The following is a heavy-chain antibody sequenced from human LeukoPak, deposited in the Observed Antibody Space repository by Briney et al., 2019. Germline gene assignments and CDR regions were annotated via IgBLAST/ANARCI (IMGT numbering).Heavy chain of an antibody. D-gene: IGHD3-16*01. J-gene: IGHJ3*02. CDR3: AKDRGEWRELFDAFDI. V-gene: IGHV3-30*02. CDR2: IRYDGSNK. Sequence: PGRSLRLSCAASGFTFSSYGMHWVRQAPGKGLEWVAFIRYDGSNKYYADSVKGRFTISRDNSKNTLYLQMNSLRAEDTAVYYCAKDRGEWRELFDAFDIWGQGTMVTVSS. CDR1: GFTFSSYG.